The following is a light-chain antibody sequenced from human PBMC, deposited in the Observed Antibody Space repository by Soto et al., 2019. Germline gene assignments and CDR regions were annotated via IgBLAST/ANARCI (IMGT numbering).Light chain of an antibody. V-gene: IGKV1-5*01. J-gene: IGKJ1*01. CDR2: DAS. CDR1: QRVDRN. CDR3: QQYNDYTWT. Sequence: DIQMTQSPSTLYASVGDRVSITCRASQRVDRNLAWYQQKPGKAPQLLTYDASRLESGVPSRFSGSGSGTEFTLTISGLQTDDFTTFYFQQYNDYTWTSGQGTKVEV.